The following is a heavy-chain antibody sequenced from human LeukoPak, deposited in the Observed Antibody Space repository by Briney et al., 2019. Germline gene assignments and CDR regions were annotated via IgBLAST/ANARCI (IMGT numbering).Heavy chain of an antibody. D-gene: IGHD3-10*01. CDR1: GFTFSSYW. CDR3: ARELSSGSCFTY. CDR2: IKQDGSEK. Sequence: GGSLRLSCAASGFTFSSYWTSWVRQAPGKGLEWVANIKQDGSEKYYVDSVKGRFTISRDNAKNSLYLQMNSLRAEDTAVYYCARELSSGSCFTYWGQGTLVTVSS. J-gene: IGHJ4*02. V-gene: IGHV3-7*04.